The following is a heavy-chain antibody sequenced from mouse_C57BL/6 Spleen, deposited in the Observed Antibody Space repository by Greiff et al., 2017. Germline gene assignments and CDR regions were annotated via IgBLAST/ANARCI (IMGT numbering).Heavy chain of an antibody. CDR1: GFTFSSYG. CDR2: ISSGGSYT. CDR3: ARPHYGSSYGFAY. Sequence: EVMLVESGGDLVKPGGSLTLSCAASGFTFSSYGMSWVRPTPDKRLEWVATISSGGSYTYYPDSVKGRFTISGDNAKNTLYLQMSSLNSEDTAMYYCARPHYGSSYGFAYWGQGTLVTVSA. D-gene: IGHD1-1*01. V-gene: IGHV5-6*01. J-gene: IGHJ3*01.